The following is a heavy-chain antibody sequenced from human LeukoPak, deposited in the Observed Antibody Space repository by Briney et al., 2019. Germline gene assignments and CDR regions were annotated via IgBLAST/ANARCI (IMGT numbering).Heavy chain of an antibody. V-gene: IGHV4-31*03. D-gene: IGHD3-10*01. CDR2: IYYSGSA. Sequence: PSETLSLTCTVSGGSISSGGYYWSWIRQHPGKGLEWIGYIYYSGSAYYNPSLKSRVTISVDTSENQFSLKLSSVTAADTAVYYCARVNYGSATKEDYWGQGTLVTVSS. J-gene: IGHJ4*02. CDR3: ARVNYGSATKEDY. CDR1: GGSISSGGYY.